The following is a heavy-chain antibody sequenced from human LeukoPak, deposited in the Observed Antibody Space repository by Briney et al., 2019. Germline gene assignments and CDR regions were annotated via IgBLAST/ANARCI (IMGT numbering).Heavy chain of an antibody. CDR2: ISGSGGRT. D-gene: IGHD6-6*01. CDR1: GFTFSSYD. V-gene: IGHV3-23*01. CDR3: ANAGGVAARALFDH. J-gene: IGHJ4*02. Sequence: GGSLILSCAASGFTFSSYDMSWVRQAPGKGLEWVSAISGSGGRTYYADSVKGRFTISRDNSKNTLYLQMNSLRAEDTAVYSCANAGGVAARALFDHWGQGTLVTVSS.